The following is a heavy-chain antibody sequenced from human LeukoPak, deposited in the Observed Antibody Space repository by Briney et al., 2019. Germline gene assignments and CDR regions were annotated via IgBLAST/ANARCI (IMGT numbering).Heavy chain of an antibody. CDR2: IYTSGST. CDR3: ATLDPVTKFDY. J-gene: IGHJ4*02. Sequence: SETLSLTCTVYGGSPTSLYWGWIRPPDGQGLGWIGSIYTSGSTNYNPSLKSRVTMSVDTSKNQFSLKLSSVTAADTAVYYCATLDPVTKFDYWGQGTLVTVSS. CDR1: GGSPTSLY. V-gene: IGHV4-59*10. D-gene: IGHD4-11*01.